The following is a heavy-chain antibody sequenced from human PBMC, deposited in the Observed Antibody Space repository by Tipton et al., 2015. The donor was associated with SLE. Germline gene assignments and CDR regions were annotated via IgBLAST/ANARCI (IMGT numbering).Heavy chain of an antibody. Sequence: TLSLTCTVSGGSISSSSYYWGWIRQPPGKGLEWIGCIYTSGSTNYNPSLKSRVTISVDTSKNQFSLKLSSVTAADTAVYYCARHPKYSSSGGWFDPWGQGTLVTVSS. CDR1: GGSISSSSYY. CDR2: IYTSGST. D-gene: IGHD6-13*01. J-gene: IGHJ5*02. V-gene: IGHV4-61*05. CDR3: ARHPKYSSSGGWFDP.